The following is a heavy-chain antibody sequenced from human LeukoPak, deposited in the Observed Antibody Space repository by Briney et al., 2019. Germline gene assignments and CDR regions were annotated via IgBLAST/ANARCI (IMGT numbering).Heavy chain of an antibody. CDR1: GDSVSSKSVS. CDR3: VRDFNLGFDY. CDR2: TRYRSTWMT. J-gene: IGHJ4*02. V-gene: IGHV6-1*01. D-gene: IGHD3-16*01. Sequence: SQTLSLTCAISGDSVSSKSVSWSWIRQSPSGGLEFLGRTRYRSTWMTFYSLSVQSRMTINADTSRNHVSLRLNSVTPEDTALYYCVRDFNLGFDYWGQGTLVTVPS.